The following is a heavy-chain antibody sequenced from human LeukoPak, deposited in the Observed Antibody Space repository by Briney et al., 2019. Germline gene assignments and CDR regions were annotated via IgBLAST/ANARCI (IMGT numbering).Heavy chain of an antibody. Sequence: NPSVTLSLTCTVSGGSISSYYWSWIRQPPGKGPEWIGYIYYSGSTNYNPSLKSRVTISVDTSKNQFSLKLSSVTAAETAVHYCARDLTGYGHYFDYWGQGTLVTVSS. V-gene: IGHV4-59*01. CDR2: IYYSGST. CDR1: GGSISSYY. J-gene: IGHJ4*02. D-gene: IGHD4-17*01. CDR3: ARDLTGYGHYFDY.